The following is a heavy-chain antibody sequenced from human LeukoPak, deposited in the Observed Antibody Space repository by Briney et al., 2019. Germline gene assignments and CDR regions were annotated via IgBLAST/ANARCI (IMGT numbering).Heavy chain of an antibody. J-gene: IGHJ5*02. CDR1: GDSVSSNSAA. CDR3: ARTTTGTTSGNKWFDP. D-gene: IGHD1-1*01. CDR2: TYYRSKWYN. V-gene: IGHV6-1*01. Sequence: SQTLSLTCAISGDSVSSNSAAWNWIRQSPSRGLEWLGRTYYRSKWYNDYAVSVKSRITINPDTSKNQFSLQLNSVTPEDTAVYYCARTTTGTTSGNKWFDPWGQGTLVTVSS.